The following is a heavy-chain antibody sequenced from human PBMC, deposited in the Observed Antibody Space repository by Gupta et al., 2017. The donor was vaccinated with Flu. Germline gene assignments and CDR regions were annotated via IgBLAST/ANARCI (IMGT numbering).Heavy chain of an antibody. Sequence: EVQLLESGGGLVQPGGSLRLSCAASGFSFGSYAMTWVRQAPGKGLEWVSTIGGNGISTYYADAVKGRFAISRDNAQNTLYLQMNRLRAEDTAIYYCAKATVSGTYYQYYGMDVWGQGTTVTLSS. V-gene: IGHV3-23*01. CDR1: GFSFGSYA. D-gene: IGHD5/OR15-5a*01. CDR2: IGGNGIST. CDR3: AKATVSGTYYQYYGMDV. J-gene: IGHJ6*02.